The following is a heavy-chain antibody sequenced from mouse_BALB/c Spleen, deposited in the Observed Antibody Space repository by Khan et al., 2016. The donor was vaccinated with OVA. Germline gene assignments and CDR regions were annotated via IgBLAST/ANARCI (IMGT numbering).Heavy chain of an antibody. CDR3: ARERAYYGNYFDS. CDR2: IFPYNGDI. CDR1: GYTFTDYN. D-gene: IGHD2-10*01. V-gene: IGHV1S29*02. Sequence: VQLQQSGPELVKPGASVKISCKASGYTFTDYNMHWMKQSHGESLEWIGYIFPYNGDIGPNQKFKNKATLTVDRSSSTAYMELRSLTSEDAAVFYCARERAYYGNYFDSWGQGTTLTVSS. J-gene: IGHJ2*01.